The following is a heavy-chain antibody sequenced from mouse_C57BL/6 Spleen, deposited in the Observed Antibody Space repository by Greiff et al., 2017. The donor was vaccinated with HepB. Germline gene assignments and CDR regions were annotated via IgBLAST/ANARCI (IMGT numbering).Heavy chain of an antibody. J-gene: IGHJ1*03. D-gene: IGHD2-1*01. CDR3: ASGGNYQFFDG. V-gene: IGHV1-82*01. CDR2: IYPEDGDT. Sequence: QVQLKESGPELVKPGASVKISCKASGYAFSSSWMDWVKQRPGKGLEWIGRIYPEDGDTNYNGKFKGKATLTADKSSSTAYMQLSSLTSEDSAVYFCASGGNYQFFDGWGTGTTVTVAS. CDR1: GYAFSSSW.